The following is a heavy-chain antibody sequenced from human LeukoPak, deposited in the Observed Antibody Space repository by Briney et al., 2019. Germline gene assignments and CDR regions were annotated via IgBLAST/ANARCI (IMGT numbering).Heavy chain of an antibody. V-gene: IGHV3-23*01. Sequence: PGGSLRLSCAASGFTFSNYGMHWVRQAPGKGLEWVSAISGSGGSTYYADSVKGRSTISRDNSKNTLYLQMNSLRAEDTAVYYCAKFGLAGSGRYHDGFDIWGQGTMVTVSS. J-gene: IGHJ3*02. CDR3: AKFGLAGSGRYHDGFDI. D-gene: IGHD3-10*01. CDR2: ISGSGGST. CDR1: GFTFSNYG.